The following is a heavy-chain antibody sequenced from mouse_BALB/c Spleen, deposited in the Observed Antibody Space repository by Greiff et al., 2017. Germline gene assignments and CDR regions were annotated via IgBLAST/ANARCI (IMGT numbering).Heavy chain of an antibody. D-gene: IGHD2-4*01. J-gene: IGHJ4*01. CDR2: ISSGGSYT. Sequence: EVKLLESGGGLVQPGGSLKLSCAASGFDFSSYTMSWVRQTPEKRLEWVATISSGGSYTYYPDSVKGRFTISRDNAKNTLYLQMSSLKSEDTAMYYCTRVYYDYDDYYAMDYWGQGTSVTVSS. CDR1: GFDFSSYT. CDR3: TRVYYDYDDYYAMDY. V-gene: IGHV5-6-4*01.